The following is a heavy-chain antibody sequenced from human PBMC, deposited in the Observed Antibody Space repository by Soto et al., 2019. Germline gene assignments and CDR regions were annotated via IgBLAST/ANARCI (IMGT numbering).Heavy chain of an antibody. Sequence: PSETMSLTCTVSGGYISSYYWSWIRQHTGKGLEWIGYIYYSGSTNYNPSLKSRVTISVDTSKNQFSLKLSSVTAADTAVYYCARTRGAAANAKYYYYGMDVWGQGTTVTVSS. V-gene: IGHV4-59*08. J-gene: IGHJ6*02. CDR1: GGYISSYY. CDR3: ARTRGAAANAKYYYYGMDV. D-gene: IGHD6-13*01. CDR2: IYYSGST.